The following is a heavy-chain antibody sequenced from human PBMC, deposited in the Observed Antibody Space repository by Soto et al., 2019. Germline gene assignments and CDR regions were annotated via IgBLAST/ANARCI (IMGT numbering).Heavy chain of an antibody. CDR1: GDSVSSNSAA. D-gene: IGHD3-10*01. CDR3: ARGPRRGGEFQHYYYYMDV. V-gene: IGHV6-1*01. Sequence: SQTLSLTCAISGDSVSSNSAAWNWIRQSPSRGLEWLGRTYYRSKWYNDYAVSVKSRITINPDTSKNQFSLQLNSVTTEDTAVYYCARGPRRGGEFQHYYYYMDVWGKGTTVTVSS. CDR2: TYYRSKWYN. J-gene: IGHJ6*03.